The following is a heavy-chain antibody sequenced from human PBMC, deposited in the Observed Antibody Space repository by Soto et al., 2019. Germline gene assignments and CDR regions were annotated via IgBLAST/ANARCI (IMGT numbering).Heavy chain of an antibody. CDR1: GFTFSTTG. CDR3: AKDLEDTALALXLDV. D-gene: IGHD5-18*01. V-gene: IGHV3-21*01. CDR2: ISSGSEYI. J-gene: IGHJ6*02. Sequence: PGGSLRLSCAASGFTFSTTGMNWVRQAPGKGLEWVSSISSGSEYIFHADSVKGRLTTSRDNAKNSVYLQINNLRVEDTAVYYCAKDLEDTALALXLDVWGQGTTVTVS.